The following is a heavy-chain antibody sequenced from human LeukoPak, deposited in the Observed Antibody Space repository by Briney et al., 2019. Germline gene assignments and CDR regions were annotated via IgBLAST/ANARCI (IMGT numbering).Heavy chain of an antibody. CDR3: ARDLSESGIRFLEWPNYYMDV. V-gene: IGHV7-4-1*02. J-gene: IGHJ6*03. CDR2: INTNTGNP. Sequence: GASVKVSCKASGYTFTSYAMNWVRQAPGQGLEWMGWINTNTGNPTYAQGFTGRFVFSLDTSVSTTYLQISSLKDEDTAVYYCARDLSESGIRFLEWPNYYMDVWGKGTTVTVSS. D-gene: IGHD3-3*01. CDR1: GYTFTSYA.